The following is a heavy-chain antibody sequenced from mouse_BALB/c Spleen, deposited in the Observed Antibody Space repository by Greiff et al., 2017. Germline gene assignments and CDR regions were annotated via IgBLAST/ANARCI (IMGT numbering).Heavy chain of an antibody. CDR3: APTMVTTFAY. Sequence: EVKLVESGGGLVKPGGSLKLSCAASGFTFSSYAMSWVRQTPEKRLEWVATISSGGSYTYYPDSVKGRFTISRDNAKNTLYLQMSSLRSEDTAMYYCAPTMVTTFAYWGQGTLVTVSA. J-gene: IGHJ3*01. D-gene: IGHD2-10*01. CDR2: ISSGGSYT. CDR1: GFTFSSYA. V-gene: IGHV5-9-3*01.